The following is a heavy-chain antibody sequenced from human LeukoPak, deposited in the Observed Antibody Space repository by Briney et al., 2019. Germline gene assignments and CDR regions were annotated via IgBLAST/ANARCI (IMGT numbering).Heavy chain of an antibody. J-gene: IGHJ6*03. CDR2: IYPGDSDT. CDR3: YPVGYYYYYYGHL. Sequence: GESLKTSCKGFGYSFPNYWIAGAGQMPGKGLEGMGIIYPGDSDTRYSPSFQGQVTISADKSISTADLQWSSLKASDTAMCNWYPVGYYYYYYGHLWGKDTTLTVSS. CDR1: GYSFPNYW. D-gene: IGHD2-2*01. V-gene: IGHV5-51*01.